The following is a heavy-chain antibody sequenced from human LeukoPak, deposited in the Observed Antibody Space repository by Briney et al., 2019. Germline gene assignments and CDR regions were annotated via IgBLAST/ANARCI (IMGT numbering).Heavy chain of an antibody. D-gene: IGHD2-2*01. CDR1: GFTFSNYA. J-gene: IGHJ4*02. V-gene: IGHV3-23*01. CDR2: TSGTGGST. Sequence: SGGSLRLSCAASGFTFSNYAMNWVRQAPGKGLEWVSATSGTGGSTYYADSVKGRFTISRDNAKNTLYLQMNSLRAEDTAVYYCARLGDIYCSRTSCSLDYWGQGTLVTVSS. CDR3: ARLGDIYCSRTSCSLDY.